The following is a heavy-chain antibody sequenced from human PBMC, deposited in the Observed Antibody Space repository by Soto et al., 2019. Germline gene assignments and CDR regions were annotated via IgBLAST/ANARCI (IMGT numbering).Heavy chain of an antibody. CDR2: ISGSGGST. D-gene: IGHD2-15*01. J-gene: IGHJ4*02. CDR3: AKEGWYCSGGSCYAY. V-gene: IGHV3-23*01. Sequence: GGSLILSCAASGFTFSSYAMSWVRQAPGKGLEWVSAISGSGGSTYYADSVKGRFTISRDNSKNTLYLQMNSLRAEDTAVYYCAKEGWYCSGGSCYAYWGQGTLVTVSS. CDR1: GFTFSSYA.